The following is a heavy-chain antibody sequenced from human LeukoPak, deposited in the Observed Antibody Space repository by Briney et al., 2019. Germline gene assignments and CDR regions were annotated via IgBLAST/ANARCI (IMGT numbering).Heavy chain of an antibody. D-gene: IGHD5-18*01. V-gene: IGHV5-10-1*01. J-gene: IGHJ4*02. CDR1: GYSFTKYW. CDR3: ARVLGYSYGWNY. Sequence: GESLKISCKGSGYSFTKYWINWVRQMPGKGLEWMGRIDPSDSYTMYSPSFQGHVTISTDKSISTAYLQWSSLKASDSAMYYCARVLGYSYGWNYWGQGTLVTVSS. CDR2: IDPSDSYT.